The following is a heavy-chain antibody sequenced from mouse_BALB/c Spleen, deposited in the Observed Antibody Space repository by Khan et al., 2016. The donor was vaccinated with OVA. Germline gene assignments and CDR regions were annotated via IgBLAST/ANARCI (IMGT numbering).Heavy chain of an antibody. V-gene: IGHV9-3-1*01. Sequence: QIQLVQSGPELKKPGETVKISCTASGYTFTNYGMNWVKQAPGKGLKWMGWINTYTGEPTYADDFTGRFAFSLETSTSTAYLQINNLKNEDTATYFCARPPYFSYVMAYWGQGTSVTVSS. CDR2: INTYTGEP. CDR3: ARPPYFSYVMAY. J-gene: IGHJ4*01. CDR1: GYTFTNYG. D-gene: IGHD2-10*01.